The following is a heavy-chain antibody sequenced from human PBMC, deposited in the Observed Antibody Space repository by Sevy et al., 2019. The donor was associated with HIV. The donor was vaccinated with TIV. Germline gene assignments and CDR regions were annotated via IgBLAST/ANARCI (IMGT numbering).Heavy chain of an antibody. J-gene: IGHJ4*02. V-gene: IGHV3-30-3*01. CDR1: GFTFSRYA. CDR3: ARIGMGQTYGTPPWY. CDR2: MSYDGGNK. D-gene: IGHD3-10*01. Sequence: GGSLRLSCAVSGFTFSRYAMHWVRQAPGKGLEWVAVMSYDGGNKYYADSVKGRFTISRDNSKNTLILHMNSLRAEDTAVYYCARIGMGQTYGTPPWYWGQGTLVTVSS.